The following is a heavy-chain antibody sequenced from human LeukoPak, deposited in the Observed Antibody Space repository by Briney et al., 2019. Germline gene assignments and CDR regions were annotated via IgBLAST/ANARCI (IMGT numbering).Heavy chain of an antibody. D-gene: IGHD2-15*01. CDR1: GFTFSSYW. J-gene: IGHJ3*02. CDR2: INSDGYSI. V-gene: IGHV3-74*01. CDR3: ARATSKGGLDI. Sequence: GGSLSLSCAASGFTFSSYWMHWVRQAPGRGLVWVSRINSDGYSISYADSVKGRFIISRDNAKNTLYLQMNSLRAEDTAVYYCARATSKGGLDIWGQGTVVTISS.